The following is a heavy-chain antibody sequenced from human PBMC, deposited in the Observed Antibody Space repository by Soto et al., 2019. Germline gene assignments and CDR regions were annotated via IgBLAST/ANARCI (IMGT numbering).Heavy chain of an antibody. J-gene: IGHJ6*02. D-gene: IGHD6-6*01. Sequence: GASVKVSCKASGYTFTSYGISWVRQAPGQGLEWMGWISAYNGNTNYAQKLQGRVTMTTDTSTSTAYMELRSLRSDDTAVYYCASPRPGGYYYYGMDVWGQGTTVTVSS. CDR2: ISAYNGNT. V-gene: IGHV1-18*01. CDR3: ASPRPGGYYYYGMDV. CDR1: GYTFTSYG.